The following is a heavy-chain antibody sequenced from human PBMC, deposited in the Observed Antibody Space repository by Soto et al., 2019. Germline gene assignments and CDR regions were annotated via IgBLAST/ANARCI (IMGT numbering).Heavy chain of an antibody. CDR2: ISSSSSYI. V-gene: IGHV3-21*01. CDR3: ARTTAMAQDY. Sequence: GGSLRLSCSASGVTFSSYSMNWVRQAPGKGLEWVSSISSSSSYIYYADSVKGRFTISRDNAKNSLYLQMNSLRAEDTAVYYCARTTAMAQDYWGQGTLVTVSS. D-gene: IGHD5-18*01. CDR1: GVTFSSYS. J-gene: IGHJ4*02.